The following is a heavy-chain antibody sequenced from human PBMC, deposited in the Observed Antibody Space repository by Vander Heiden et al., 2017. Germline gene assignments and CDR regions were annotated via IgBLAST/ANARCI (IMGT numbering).Heavy chain of an antibody. CDR2: ISPHDEK. V-gene: IGHV2-26*01. D-gene: IGHD3-10*01. CDR3: ERIRSFRVDDAFDI. Sequence: QVTLKESGPVLVTPTETLTLTCTVSGVSPDSTGLGVSWIRQPPGKALEWLAHISPHDEKSSNPSLRTRLTISKVISKSQVVLTMTNVDPVDTATYYCERIRSFRVDDAFDIWGPGTLVTVSS. CDR1: GVSPDSTGLG. J-gene: IGHJ3*02.